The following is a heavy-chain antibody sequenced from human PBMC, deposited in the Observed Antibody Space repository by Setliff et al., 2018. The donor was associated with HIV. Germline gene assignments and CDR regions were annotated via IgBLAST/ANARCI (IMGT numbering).Heavy chain of an antibody. V-gene: IGHV4-34*01. J-gene: IGHJ4*02. Sequence: SETLSLTCAVYGGSFSDYYWSWIRQPPGKGLEWIGEINHSGSTNYNASLKSRVIISVDTSKDQFSLKLSSLTAADTAVYYCAREPAPQPPFTEPYFDYWGQGTLVTVSS. CDR2: INHSGST. CDR3: AREPAPQPPFTEPYFDY. CDR1: GGSFSDYY. D-gene: IGHD1-1*01.